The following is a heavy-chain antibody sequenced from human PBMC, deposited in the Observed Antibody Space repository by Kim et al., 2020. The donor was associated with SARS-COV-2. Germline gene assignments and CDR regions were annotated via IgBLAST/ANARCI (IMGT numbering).Heavy chain of an antibody. J-gene: IGHJ6*02. Sequence: GGSLRLSCAASGFTFSSYAMNWVRQAPGKGLEWVSVITSSGDSTYYADSVKGRFTISRDNSKNTLYLEMNSLRGEDTAVYYCAKDVNRQWLSAYGMDVWGQGTTVTVSS. CDR1: GFTFSSYA. CDR3: AKDVNRQWLSAYGMDV. V-gene: IGHV3-23*01. D-gene: IGHD6-19*01. CDR2: ITSSGDST.